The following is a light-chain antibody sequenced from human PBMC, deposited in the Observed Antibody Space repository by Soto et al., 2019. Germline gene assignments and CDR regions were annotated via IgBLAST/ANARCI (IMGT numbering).Light chain of an antibody. V-gene: IGKV1-39*01. CDR1: QSISTY. CDR3: RHGYSTPLT. CDR2: AAS. Sequence: DIHMTQSPSSLSASVGDRVTITCRASQSISTYLHWYQQKPGKAPNLLIYAASTLQSGVPSRFSGSGSGTDFTLTISSLQPEDFATYFCRHGYSTPLTFGGGTKVDIK. J-gene: IGKJ4*01.